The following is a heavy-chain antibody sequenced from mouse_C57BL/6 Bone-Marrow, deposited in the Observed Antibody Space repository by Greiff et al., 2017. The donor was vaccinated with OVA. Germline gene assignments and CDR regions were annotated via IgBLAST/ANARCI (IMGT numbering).Heavy chain of an antibody. CDR3: ARSGFAC. CDR2: INPNNGGT. Sequence: EVQLQQSGPELVKPGASVKISCKASGYTFTDYYMNWVKQSHGKSLEWIGDINPNNGGTSYNQKFKGKATLTVDKSSSTAYMELRSLTSEDSAVYYCARSGFACWGQGTLVTVSA. CDR1: GYTFTDYY. J-gene: IGHJ3*01. V-gene: IGHV1-26*01.